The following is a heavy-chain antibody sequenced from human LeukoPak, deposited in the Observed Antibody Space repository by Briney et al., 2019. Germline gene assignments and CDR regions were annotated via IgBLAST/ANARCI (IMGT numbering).Heavy chain of an antibody. V-gene: IGHV4-59*01. CDR2: IYYSGST. J-gene: IGHJ6*03. CDR3: ARHGGSKMEYYYYYMDV. D-gene: IGHD1-26*01. Sequence: SETLSLTCTVSGGSISSYSWSWIRQPPGKGLEWIGYIYYSGSTNYNPSLKSRVTISVDTSKNQFSLKLSSVTAADTAVYYCARHGGSKMEYYYYYMDVWGKGTTVTVSS. CDR1: GGSISSYS.